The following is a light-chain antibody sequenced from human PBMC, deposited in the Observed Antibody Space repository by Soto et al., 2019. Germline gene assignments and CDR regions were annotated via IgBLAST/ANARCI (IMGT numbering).Light chain of an antibody. J-gene: IGLJ2*01. CDR1: SSDVDDNNY. V-gene: IGLV2-8*01. CDR2: DVS. CDR3: TSSAGRHVV. Sequence: QSALTQPPSASGSLGQSVTISCSGTSSDVDDNNYVSWYQQHPGKVPKLMIYDVSKRPSGVPDRFSGSKSGNAASLTVSGLQAEDEADCYCTSSAGRHVVFGGGTKLTVL.